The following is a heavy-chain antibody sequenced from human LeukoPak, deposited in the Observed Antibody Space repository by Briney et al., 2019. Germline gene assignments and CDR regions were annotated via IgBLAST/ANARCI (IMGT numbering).Heavy chain of an antibody. J-gene: IGHJ4*02. CDR1: GFTFSSYW. CDR2: IKEDGSEK. V-gene: IGHV3-7*05. Sequence: GGSLRLSCAASGFTFSSYWMSWVRQAPGKGLEWVANIKEDGSEKYYVDSVKGRFTISRDNSKNTLYLQMNSLRAEDTAVYYCAQTGLRYFDWLRYWGQGTLVTVSS. D-gene: IGHD3-9*01. CDR3: AQTGLRYFDWLRY.